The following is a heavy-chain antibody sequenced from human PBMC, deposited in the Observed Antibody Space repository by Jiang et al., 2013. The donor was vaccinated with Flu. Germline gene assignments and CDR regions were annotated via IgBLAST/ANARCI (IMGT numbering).Heavy chain of an antibody. J-gene: IGHJ5*02. CDR1: GGSISSSH. CDR3: ARLDNWFDP. V-gene: IGHV4-59*08. Sequence: KPSETLSLTCTVSGGSISSSHCSWIRQPPGKGLEWIGYINYDGSTNYNPSLKSRVTISIDTSKNQFSLKLSSVTAADTAVYYCARLDNWFDPWGQGTLVTVSS. CDR2: INYDGST.